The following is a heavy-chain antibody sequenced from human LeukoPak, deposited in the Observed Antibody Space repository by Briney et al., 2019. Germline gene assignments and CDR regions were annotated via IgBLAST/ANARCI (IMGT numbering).Heavy chain of an antibody. Sequence: SETLSLTCAVSGGSFSGYYWSWIRQPPGKGLEWIGEINHSGSTNYNPSLKSRVTISVDTSKNQFSLKLSSVTAADTAVYYCARGVLRYFDWLAPLFDYWGQGTLVTVSS. V-gene: IGHV4-34*01. D-gene: IGHD3-9*01. CDR2: INHSGST. CDR3: ARGVLRYFDWLAPLFDY. J-gene: IGHJ4*02. CDR1: GGSFSGYY.